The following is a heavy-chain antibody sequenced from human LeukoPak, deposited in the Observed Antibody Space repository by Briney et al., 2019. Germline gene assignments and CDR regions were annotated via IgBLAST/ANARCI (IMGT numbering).Heavy chain of an antibody. CDR1: GFFFKTYW. J-gene: IGHJ4*02. V-gene: IGHV3-74*01. CDR3: AREGSLEYYFDY. D-gene: IGHD3-10*01. Sequence: GGSLRLSXAASGFFFKTYWMHWVRQAPGKGLVWVSRINSDGSKTSHADSVKGRFTISRDNAKNTLYLQMNGLRAEDTAVYYCAREGSLEYYFDYWGRGTLVTVSS. CDR2: INSDGSKT.